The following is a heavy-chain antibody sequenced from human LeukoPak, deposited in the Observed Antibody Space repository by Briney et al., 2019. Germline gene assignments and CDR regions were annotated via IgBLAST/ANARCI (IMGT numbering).Heavy chain of an antibody. V-gene: IGHV3-23*01. CDR2: ISGSGGST. CDR3: ARDLGYCSSTSCYEGDY. D-gene: IGHD2-2*01. Sequence: GGSLRLSCAASGFTFSSYAMSWVRQAPGKGLEWVSAISGSGGSTYYADSVKGRFTISRDNSKNTLYLQMNSLRAEDTAVYYCARDLGYCSSTSCYEGDYWGQGTLVTVSS. CDR1: GFTFSSYA. J-gene: IGHJ4*02.